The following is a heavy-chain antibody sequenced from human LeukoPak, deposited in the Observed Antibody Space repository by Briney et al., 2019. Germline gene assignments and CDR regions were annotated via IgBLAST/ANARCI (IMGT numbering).Heavy chain of an antibody. J-gene: IGHJ5*02. CDR2: ISGSSDAI. D-gene: IGHD2/OR15-2a*01. CDR3: AKKYSTGLDP. Sequence: GGSLRLSCGAFGFTFSSYSMNWVRQAPGKGLEWVSYISGSSDAIYYADSVKGRFTISRDNAKNSLSLQMNSLRAEDTAVYYCAKKYSTGLDPWGQGTLVTVSS. CDR1: GFTFSSYS. V-gene: IGHV3-48*01.